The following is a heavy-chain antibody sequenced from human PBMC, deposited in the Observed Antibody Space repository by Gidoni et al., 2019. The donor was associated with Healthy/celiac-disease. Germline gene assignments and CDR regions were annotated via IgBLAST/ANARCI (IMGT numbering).Heavy chain of an antibody. CDR1: GGSISSCSYY. CDR2: IYYSGST. CDR3: ASQYSSSWYLSGDY. D-gene: IGHD6-13*01. Sequence: GGSISSCSYYWGWIRQPPGKGLEWIGSIYYSGSTYYNPSLKSRVTISVDTSKNQFSLKLSSVTAADTAVYYCASQYSSSWYLSGDYWGQGTLVTVSS. J-gene: IGHJ4*02. V-gene: IGHV4-39*01.